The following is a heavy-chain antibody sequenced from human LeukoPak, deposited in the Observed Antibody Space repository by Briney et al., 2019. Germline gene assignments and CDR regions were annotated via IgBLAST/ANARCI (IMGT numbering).Heavy chain of an antibody. Sequence: SETLSLTCTVSGGSISSSSYYWGWIRQPPGKGLEWIGYIYYSGSTNYNPSLKSRVTISVDTSKNQFSLKLSSVTAADTAVYYCARVGYPYGDYYYFDYWGQGTLVTVSS. CDR3: ARVGYPYGDYYYFDY. V-gene: IGHV4-61*05. CDR2: IYYSGST. CDR1: GGSISSSSYY. J-gene: IGHJ4*02. D-gene: IGHD4-17*01.